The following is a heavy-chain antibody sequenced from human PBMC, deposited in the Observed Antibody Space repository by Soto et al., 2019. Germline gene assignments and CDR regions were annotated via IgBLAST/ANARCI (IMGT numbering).Heavy chain of an antibody. CDR3: ARALVSTTITHFYYYGMDV. D-gene: IGHD4-4*01. CDR2: INAGNGNI. V-gene: IGHV1-3*01. J-gene: IGHJ6*02. CDR1: GYTFTSYA. Sequence: ASVKVSCKAFGYTFTSYAMHWVRQAPGQRLEWMGWINAGNGNIKYSQKFQGRVTITRDTSANTAYMDLSSLRSEDTAVYYCARALVSTTITHFYYYGMDVWGQGTTVTVSS.